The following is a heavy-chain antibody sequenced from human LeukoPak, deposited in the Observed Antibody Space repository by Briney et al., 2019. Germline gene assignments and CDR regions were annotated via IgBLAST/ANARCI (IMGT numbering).Heavy chain of an antibody. J-gene: IGHJ4*02. CDR2: IKQDGSEK. CDR1: GFTFSGYW. Sequence: PGGSLRLSCAASGFTFSGYWMSWVRQAPGKGLEWVANIKQDGSEKYYVDSVKGRFTISRDNAKNSLYLQMNSLRAEDTAVYYCARDEDYYGSGSYPDYWGQGTLVTVSS. V-gene: IGHV3-7*01. CDR3: ARDEDYYGSGSYPDY. D-gene: IGHD3-10*01.